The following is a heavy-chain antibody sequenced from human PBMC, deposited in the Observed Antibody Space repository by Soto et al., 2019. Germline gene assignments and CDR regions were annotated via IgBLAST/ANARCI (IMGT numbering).Heavy chain of an antibody. V-gene: IGHV1-69*18. J-gene: IGHJ5*02. CDR3: ASGGGATWTGWFEP. Sequence: QVQLVQSGTEVNKSGSSVKVSCQVSGGLFNSNGINWVRQAPGQGLEWMGSIIPVFGKTKYAQKFQARVTISAEESTNTVFTQLSSLKSDGAAIYYYASGGGATWTGWFEPWGQGTPVVVSS. CDR2: IIPVFGKT. D-gene: IGHD3-16*01. CDR1: GGLFNSNG.